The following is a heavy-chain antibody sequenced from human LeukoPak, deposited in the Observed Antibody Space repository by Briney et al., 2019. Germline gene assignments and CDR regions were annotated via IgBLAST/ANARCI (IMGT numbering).Heavy chain of an antibody. J-gene: IGHJ4*02. CDR1: GFTFSSYG. Sequence: GGSLRLSCAASGFTFSSYGMHWVRQAPGKGLEWVAVISYDGSNKYYADSVKGRFTISRDNSKNTLYLQMNSLRAEDTAVYYCAKDRDRLRYFDWLNWGQGTLVTVSS. D-gene: IGHD3-9*01. CDR3: AKDRDRLRYFDWLN. CDR2: ISYDGSNK. V-gene: IGHV3-30*18.